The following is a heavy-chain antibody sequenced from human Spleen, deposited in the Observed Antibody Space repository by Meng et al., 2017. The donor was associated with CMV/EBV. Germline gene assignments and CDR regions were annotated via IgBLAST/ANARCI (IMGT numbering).Heavy chain of an antibody. CDR1: GFTFSGSA. V-gene: IGHV3-74*01. CDR2: INPDGSNT. J-gene: IGHJ3*02. D-gene: IGHD3-3*01. Sequence: GESLKISCAASGFTFSGSAMHWVRQAPGKGLEWVSRINPDGSNTVYADSVRGRFTISRDNAKNALSLQMNSLRPEDTAVYYCASLPWSGNSPDTFDIWGQGTMVTVSS. CDR3: ASLPWSGNSPDTFDI.